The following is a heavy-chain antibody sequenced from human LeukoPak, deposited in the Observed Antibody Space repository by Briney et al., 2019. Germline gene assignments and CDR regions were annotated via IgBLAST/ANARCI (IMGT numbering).Heavy chain of an antibody. V-gene: IGHV3-23*01. CDR2: LSRGGGST. J-gene: IGHJ4*02. CDR1: GFNFNMFA. CDR3: AKEQRIRHCSEGVCVEGYYFDY. D-gene: IGHD2-8*01. Sequence: PGGSLRLSCTGSGFNFNMFAIDWVRQAPGQGLEWVSGLSRGGGSTSYADSVKGRFTISRDKSKNMVILQMNSPRPEDTAVYYCAKEQRIRHCSEGVCVEGYYFDYWGQGTLVTVSS.